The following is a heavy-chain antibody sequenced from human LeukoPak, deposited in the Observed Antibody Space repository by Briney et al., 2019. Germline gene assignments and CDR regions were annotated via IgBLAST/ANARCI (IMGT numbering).Heavy chain of an antibody. J-gene: IGHJ4*02. V-gene: IGHV1-3*01. CDR1: GYTFTSYV. D-gene: IGHD6-19*01. CDR2: INAGNGDT. CDR3: ARSPRSGWYWDY. Sequence: ASVKVSCKASGYTFTSYVVHWVRLTPGQRLEWMGWINAGNGDTKYSQSFQGRVTITRDASASTAYMEVSSLRSEDTTVYYCARSPRSGWYWDYWGQGTLVTVSS.